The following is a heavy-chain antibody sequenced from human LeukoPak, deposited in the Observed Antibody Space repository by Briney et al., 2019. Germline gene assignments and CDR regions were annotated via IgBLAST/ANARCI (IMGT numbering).Heavy chain of an antibody. J-gene: IGHJ3*02. CDR1: GFAFNTYG. CDR3: ASAAGAFDM. CDR2: IWSDGSHE. Sequence: GGSLRLSCAASGFAFNTYGMHRIRQAPGKGLEWVAVIWSDGSHEYYADSLKGRCTISRDNSRNMVYPQVNSLRVEDTAVYYCASAAGAFDMWGQGTLVTVSS. V-gene: IGHV3-33*03. D-gene: IGHD6-13*01.